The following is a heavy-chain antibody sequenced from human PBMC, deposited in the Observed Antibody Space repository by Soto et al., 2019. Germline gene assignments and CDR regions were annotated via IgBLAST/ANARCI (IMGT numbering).Heavy chain of an antibody. CDR1: GYRFDGYS. J-gene: IGHJ4*02. D-gene: IGHD6-6*01. CDR2: IDPIDSQT. V-gene: IGHV5-10-1*01. CDR3: ARRSSSAGLNFDL. Sequence: PGESLKICCKGYGYRFDGYSINGVRQKPGKGLEWMGRIDPIDSQTYYSPSFRGHVTISATKSITTVFLQRSSPAVSDTAMYSCARRSSSAGLNFDLWGQGTLVTVSS.